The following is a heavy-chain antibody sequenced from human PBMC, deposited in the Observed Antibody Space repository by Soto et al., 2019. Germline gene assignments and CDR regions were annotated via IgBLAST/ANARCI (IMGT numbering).Heavy chain of an antibody. J-gene: IGHJ6*02. D-gene: IGHD2-21*01. V-gene: IGHV3-23*01. CDR3: ARAHSQKPNFYYYAIDV. Sequence: PGGSLRLSCAASGFTFSTFALSWVRQAPGKGLEWVSGLSASGGTKYYADSVKGRFTISRDNSQNALFLQMNSLKAEDSAVYYCARAHSQKPNFYYYAIDVWGRGTTVTVSS. CDR1: GFTFSTFA. CDR2: LSASGGTK.